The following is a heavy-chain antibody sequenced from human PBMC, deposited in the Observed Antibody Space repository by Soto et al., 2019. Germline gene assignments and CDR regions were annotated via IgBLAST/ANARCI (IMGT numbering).Heavy chain of an antibody. CDR3: ARESEDLTSNFDY. V-gene: IGHV3-21*06. CDR1: VFIFTMYS. J-gene: IGHJ4*02. Sequence: PWGSLRISCAPSVFIFTMYSMNSVRQAPGKGLEWVSSISSTTNYIYYGDSMKGRFTISRDNAKNSLYLEMNSLRAEDTAVYYCARESEDLTSNFDYWGQGTMVTGSS. CDR2: ISSTTNYI.